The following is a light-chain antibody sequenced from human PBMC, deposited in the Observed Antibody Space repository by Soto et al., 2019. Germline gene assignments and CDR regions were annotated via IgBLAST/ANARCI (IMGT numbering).Light chain of an antibody. V-gene: IGKV3-20*01. CDR2: SAS. CDR3: HLFDTSAYI. Sequence: EIVVTQSPGALSLSPGDSATLSCRASQTISSSYLAWYQQKLGQAPRLLIDSASTRATGIPDRFSGSGSGTDFTLTISRLEPEDCAVYFCHLFDTSAYIFGQGTRLEI. J-gene: IGKJ2*01. CDR1: QTISSSY.